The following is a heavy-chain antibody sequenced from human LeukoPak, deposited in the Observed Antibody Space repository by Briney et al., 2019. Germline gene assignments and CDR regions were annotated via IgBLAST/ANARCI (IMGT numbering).Heavy chain of an antibody. V-gene: IGHV3-53*01. Sequence: GGSLRFPCAASGFTDSSNYMSWVRQAPGKGLEGVSVIYSGGCTYYADSVKGRLTISRDNSKNTLYLQMNSLRAEDTAVYYCARGCPYYYGMDVWGQGTTVTVSS. CDR3: ARGCPYYYGMDV. CDR1: GFTDSSNY. CDR2: IYSGGCT. J-gene: IGHJ6*02.